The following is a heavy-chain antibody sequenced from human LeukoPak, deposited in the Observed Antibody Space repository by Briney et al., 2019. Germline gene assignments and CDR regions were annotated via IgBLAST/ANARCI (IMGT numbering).Heavy chain of an antibody. V-gene: IGHV3-23*01. D-gene: IGHD3-3*01. CDR3: ARDGTISPITIFGVVTPPGDY. J-gene: IGHJ4*02. CDR1: GFTFSSYA. CDR2: ISGSGGST. Sequence: PGGSLRLSCAASGFTFSSYAMSWVRQAPGKGLEWVSAISGSGGSTYYADSVKGRFTISRDNSKNTLYLQMNSLRAEDTAVYYCARDGTISPITIFGVVTPPGDYWGQGTLVTVSS.